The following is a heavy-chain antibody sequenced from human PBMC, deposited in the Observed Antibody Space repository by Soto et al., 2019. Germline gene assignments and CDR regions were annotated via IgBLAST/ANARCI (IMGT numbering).Heavy chain of an antibody. CDR1: GFTFSSYS. Sequence: EVQLVESGGGLVKPGGSLRLSCAASGFTFSSYSMNWVRQAPGRGLEWVSSISSSSSYIYYADSVKGRFTISRDNAKNSLYLQMNSLRAEDTAVYYCARVAPGVAFDIWGQGTMVTVSS. J-gene: IGHJ3*02. CDR3: ARVAPGVAFDI. V-gene: IGHV3-21*01. CDR2: ISSSSSYI.